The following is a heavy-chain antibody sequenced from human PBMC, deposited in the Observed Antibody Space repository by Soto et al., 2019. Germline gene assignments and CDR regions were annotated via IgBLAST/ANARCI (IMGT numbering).Heavy chain of an antibody. CDR3: ARGPIGYCSSTSCYTGIVWFDP. V-gene: IGHV4-30-2*01. D-gene: IGHD2-2*02. J-gene: IGHJ5*02. CDR2: IYHSGST. CDR1: GGSISSGGYS. Sequence: SETLSLTCAVSGGSISSGGYSWSWIRQPPGKGLERIGYIYHSGSTYYNPSLKSRVTISVDSSKNQFSLKLSSVTAADTAVYYCARGPIGYCSSTSCYTGIVWFDPWGQGTLVTVSS.